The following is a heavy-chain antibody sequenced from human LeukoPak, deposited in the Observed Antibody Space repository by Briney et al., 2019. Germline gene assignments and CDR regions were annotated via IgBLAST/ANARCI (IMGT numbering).Heavy chain of an antibody. CDR3: AKGTSPQYYYYMDV. J-gene: IGHJ6*03. Sequence: GGSLRLSCAASGFTFSIYAMNWVRQAPGKGLEWVSGISGSGGSTYCADSVKGRFTISRDNSKNTLFLQMNSLRAEDTAVYYCAKGTSPQYYYYMDVWGKGTTVTVSS. CDR2: ISGSGGST. V-gene: IGHV3-23*01. CDR1: GFTFSIYA. D-gene: IGHD2-2*01.